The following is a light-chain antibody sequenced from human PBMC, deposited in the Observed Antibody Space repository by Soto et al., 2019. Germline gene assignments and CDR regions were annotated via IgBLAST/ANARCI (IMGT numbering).Light chain of an antibody. CDR3: QQCYNLPPN. CDR2: GAY. CDR1: QDINNN. J-gene: IGKJ4*01. Sequence: DIQMTQSPPSLSASVGDRVTITCQASQDINNNLNWYQQTSGKAPKLLIYGAYNLETGVPSRFSGSQFGSDFTFTNTILQPEDGPKNFCQQCYNLPPNFGGWTKVEI. V-gene: IGKV1-33*01.